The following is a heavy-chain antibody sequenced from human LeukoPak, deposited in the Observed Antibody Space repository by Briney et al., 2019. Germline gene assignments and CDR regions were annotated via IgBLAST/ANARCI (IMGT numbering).Heavy chain of an antibody. CDR3: ARDPRDIVVEGDP. CDR1: GFTFSSYW. J-gene: IGHJ5*02. D-gene: IGHD2-2*01. V-gene: IGHV3-74*01. CDR2: INSDGSST. Sequence: GGSLRLSCAASGFTFSSYWMHWVRQAPGKGLVWVSRINSDGSSTSYADSVRGRFTISRDNAKNTLYLQMNSLRAEDTAVYYCARDPRDIVVEGDPWGQGTLVTVSS.